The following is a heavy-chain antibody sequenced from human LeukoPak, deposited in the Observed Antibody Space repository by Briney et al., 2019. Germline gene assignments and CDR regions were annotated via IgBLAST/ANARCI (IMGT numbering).Heavy chain of an antibody. CDR2: IWYDGSNK. Sequence: PGGSLRLSCAASGFTFSSYWMSWVRQAPGKGLEWVAVIWYDGSNKYYADSVKGRFTISRDNSKNTLYLQMNSLRAEDTAVYYCARDRGQQLPPDYWGQGTLVTVSS. CDR1: GFTFSSYW. CDR3: ARDRGQQLPPDY. J-gene: IGHJ4*02. D-gene: IGHD6-13*01. V-gene: IGHV3-33*08.